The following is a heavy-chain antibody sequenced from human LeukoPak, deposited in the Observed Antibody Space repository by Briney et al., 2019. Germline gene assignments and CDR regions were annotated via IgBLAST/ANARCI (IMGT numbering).Heavy chain of an antibody. V-gene: IGHV4-59*01. J-gene: IGHJ5*02. CDR2: IDDSGSA. Sequence: SETLSLTCTVSGDSIRSYYWSWIRQPPGKGLEWIGHIDDSGSATRHPSLRSRVTISVDTSKNQFSLKLSSVTAADTAVYFCVRDRAYGSGKNWFDPWGQGTQVTVSS. D-gene: IGHD3-10*01. CDR3: VRDRAYGSGKNWFDP. CDR1: GDSIRSYY.